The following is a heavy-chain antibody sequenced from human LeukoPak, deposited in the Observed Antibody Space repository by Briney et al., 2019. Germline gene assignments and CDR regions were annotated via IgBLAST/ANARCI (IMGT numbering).Heavy chain of an antibody. Sequence: SETLSLTCTVYGGSFSGYYWSWIRQPPGKGLEWIGEINQSGSINYNPSLKSRVTISVDTSKNQFSLKLSSVTAADTAVYYCAKTTRSSGWYYIDYWGQGTLVTVSS. CDR1: GGSFSGYY. CDR3: AKTTRSSGWYYIDY. CDR2: INQSGSI. V-gene: IGHV4-34*01. D-gene: IGHD6-19*01. J-gene: IGHJ4*02.